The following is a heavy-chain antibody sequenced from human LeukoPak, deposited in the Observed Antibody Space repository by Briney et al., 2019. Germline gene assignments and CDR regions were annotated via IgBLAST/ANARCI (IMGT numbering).Heavy chain of an antibody. CDR2: IYHDGRI. V-gene: IGHV4-38-2*02. CDR1: GYSITNGYY. J-gene: IGHJ4*02. Sequence: SETLSLTCTVSGYSITNGYYWGWIRQPPGKGLGWIGSIYHDGRIDYNPSLKSRVTISRDTSNDQFSLKLSSVTAADTAMYYCARDTSPGITGTYWGQGTLVTVSS. D-gene: IGHD1-20*01. CDR3: ARDTSPGITGTY.